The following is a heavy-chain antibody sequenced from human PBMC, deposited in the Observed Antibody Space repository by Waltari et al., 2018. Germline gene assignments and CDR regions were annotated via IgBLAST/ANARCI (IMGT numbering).Heavy chain of an antibody. CDR3: ARIVVPAYYYYYMDV. V-gene: IGHV4-39*07. CDR2: IYLSGAT. CDR1: GGSISSSSYY. D-gene: IGHD2-2*01. Sequence: QLQLQESGPGLVKPSETLSLTCTVSGGSISSSSYYWGWIRKPQVKGREWIGKIYLSGATTYNPSLKSRVTISVDTSKNQFSLKLSSVTAADTAVYYCARIVVPAYYYYYMDVWGKGTTVTISS. J-gene: IGHJ6*03.